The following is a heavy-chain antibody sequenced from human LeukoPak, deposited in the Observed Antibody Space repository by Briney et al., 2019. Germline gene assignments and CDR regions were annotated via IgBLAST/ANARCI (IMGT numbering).Heavy chain of an antibody. Sequence: GGSLRLSCAASGFTFSSYWMSWVRQAPGKGLEWVANMNLDGSEKYYVDSVKGRFTISRDNAKNSLYLQMNSLRAEDTALYYCARAIYGSSGVWGQGTMVTVSS. CDR3: ARAIYGSSGV. D-gene: IGHD3-22*01. CDR1: GFTFSSYW. CDR2: MNLDGSEK. V-gene: IGHV3-7*03. J-gene: IGHJ3*01.